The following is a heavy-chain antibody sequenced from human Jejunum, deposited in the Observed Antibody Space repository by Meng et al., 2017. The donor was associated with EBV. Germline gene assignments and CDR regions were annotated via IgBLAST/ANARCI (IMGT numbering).Heavy chain of an antibody. V-gene: IGHV1-2*06. D-gene: IGHD3-10*01. J-gene: IGHJ5*02. CDR3: ARIRYGTGTDWFDP. Sequence: QEALVQSGTEVKKPGASVRVSCKASGYRFTTYFIHWVRQAPGQGLEWMGRINCNNGDTDYAQKFQDRVTMTRDTSITTAYMDLTGLTSNDTAFYYCARIRYGTGTDWFDPWGQGTLVTVSS. CDR1: GYRFTTYF. CDR2: INCNNGDT.